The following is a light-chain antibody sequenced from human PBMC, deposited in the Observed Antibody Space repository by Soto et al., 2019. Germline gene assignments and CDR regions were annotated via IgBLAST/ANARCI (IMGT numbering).Light chain of an antibody. V-gene: IGLV2-11*01. J-gene: IGLJ1*01. Sequence: QSALTQPRSVSGSPGQSVTISCTGTSSDVGSYKDVYWYQHHTGKAPKLMIYDVSERPSGVPDRFSGSKSGNTASLTISGLQAEDEANYYCCAYADTFYVFGTGTKVTVL. CDR2: DVS. CDR1: SSDVGSYKD. CDR3: CAYADTFYV.